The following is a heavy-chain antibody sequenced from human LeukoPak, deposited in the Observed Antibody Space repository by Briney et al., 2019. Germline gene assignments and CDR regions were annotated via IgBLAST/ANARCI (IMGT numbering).Heavy chain of an antibody. Sequence: GGSLRLSCAASGFTFSSYEMNWVRQAPGKGLEWVSYISSSGSTIYYADSVKGRFTISRDNAKNSLYLQMNSLRAEDTAVYYCARNSGWYYSDYWGQGTLVTVSS. CDR1: GFTFSSYE. D-gene: IGHD6-19*01. V-gene: IGHV3-48*03. CDR2: ISSSGSTI. J-gene: IGHJ4*02. CDR3: ARNSGWYYSDY.